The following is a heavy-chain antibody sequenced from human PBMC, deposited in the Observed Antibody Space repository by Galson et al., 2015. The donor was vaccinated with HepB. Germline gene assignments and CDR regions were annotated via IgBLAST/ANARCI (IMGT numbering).Heavy chain of an antibody. J-gene: IGHJ4*02. CDR1: GFTFSSYS. CDR2: ISSSSSYI. V-gene: IGHV3-21*01. Sequence: SLRLSCAASGFTFSSYSMNWVRQAPGKGLEWVSSISSSSSYIYYADSVKGRFTISRDNAKNSLYLQMNSLRAEDTAVYYCARSFLRVAGTLDYWGQGTLVTVSS. D-gene: IGHD6-19*01. CDR3: ARSFLRVAGTLDY.